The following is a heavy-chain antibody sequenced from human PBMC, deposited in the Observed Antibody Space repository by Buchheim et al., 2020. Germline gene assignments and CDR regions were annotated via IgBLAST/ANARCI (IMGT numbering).Heavy chain of an antibody. D-gene: IGHD6-19*01. J-gene: IGHJ6*02. Sequence: EVQLVESGGGLVQPGGFLRLSCAASGFTFSSYSMNWVRQAPGKGLEWVSYISSSSSTIYYADSVKGRFTISSDNAKTSLYLQMNSLRAEDTAVYYCARDLLGSGWDEFSYYYGMDVWGQGTT. CDR2: ISSSSSTI. V-gene: IGHV3-48*01. CDR1: GFTFSSYS. CDR3: ARDLLGSGWDEFSYYYGMDV.